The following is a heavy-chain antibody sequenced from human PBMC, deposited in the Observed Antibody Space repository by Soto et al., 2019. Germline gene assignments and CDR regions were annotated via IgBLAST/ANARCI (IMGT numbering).Heavy chain of an antibody. D-gene: IGHD5-12*01. V-gene: IGHV1-69*01. CDR1: GGTFNNYP. CDR2: SIPIFGTA. Sequence: QVQLVQSGAEVKKPASSVKVSCKASGGTFNNYPITWVRQAPGEGLEWMGGSIPIFGTANYAQNFQGRVTISVDESTNTAYMELGSVRSEATAVYYCARGRGYSGDDHYYYFDMDVWGQGTTVTVSS. J-gene: IGHJ6*02. CDR3: ARGRGYSGDDHYYYFDMDV.